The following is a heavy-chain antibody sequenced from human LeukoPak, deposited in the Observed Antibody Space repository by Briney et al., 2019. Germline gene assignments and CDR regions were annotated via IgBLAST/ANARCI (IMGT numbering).Heavy chain of an antibody. D-gene: IGHD3-22*01. Sequence: GGSLRLSCAASGFTFRSYAIYWVRQAPGKGLEWVSGISGSGGDTYYADSVKGRFTISRDNSKNTLYLQMNSLRAEDTAVYYCAKTLATMIVVAPDYWGQGTLVTVSS. J-gene: IGHJ4*02. V-gene: IGHV3-23*01. CDR3: AKTLATMIVVAPDY. CDR1: GFTFRSYA. CDR2: ISGSGGDT.